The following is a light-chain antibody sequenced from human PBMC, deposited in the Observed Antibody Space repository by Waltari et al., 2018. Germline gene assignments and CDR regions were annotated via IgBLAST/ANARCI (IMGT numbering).Light chain of an antibody. CDR1: QSLGYSDGNTY. CDR3: MQGSYWPFT. Sequence: DVVVTQSPLSLPVTLGQPASISCSSSQSLGYSDGNTYLYWFHQRQCQSPRRLIYTFSNRDSGVPDRFSGSGSGTDFTLKISRVEAEDVGVYYCMQGSYWPFTFGPGTKVDIK. J-gene: IGKJ3*01. V-gene: IGKV2-30*01. CDR2: TFS.